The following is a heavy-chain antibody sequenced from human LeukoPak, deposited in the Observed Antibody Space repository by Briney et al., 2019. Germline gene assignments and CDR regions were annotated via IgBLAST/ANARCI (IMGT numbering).Heavy chain of an antibody. V-gene: IGHV5-51*01. D-gene: IGHD3-10*01. CDR1: GYIFTDYW. J-gene: IGHJ5*02. Sequence: GESLKISCRGSGYIFTDYWIGWVRQMPGKGLEWMGIIYPGDSDTRYSPSFQGQVTISADKSISTAYLQWSSLKASDTAMYYCARHGSGSYYKVTNWFDPWGQGTLVTVSS. CDR3: ARHGSGSYYKVTNWFDP. CDR2: IYPGDSDT.